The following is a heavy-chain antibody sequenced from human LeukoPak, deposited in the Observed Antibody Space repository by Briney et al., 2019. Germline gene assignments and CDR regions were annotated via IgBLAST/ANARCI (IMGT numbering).Heavy chain of an antibody. D-gene: IGHD3-22*01. CDR3: ARGQDYYDSSGYYGHYYYYMDV. CDR1: GDTFTTYA. V-gene: IGHV1-69*13. J-gene: IGHJ6*03. CDR2: IIPIFGTA. Sequence: SVKVSCKTSGDTFTTYAIIWVRQAPGQGLEWMGGIIPIFGTANYAQKFQGRVTITADESTSTAYMELSSLRSEDTAVYYCARGQDYYDSSGYYGHYYYYMDVWGKGTTVTISS.